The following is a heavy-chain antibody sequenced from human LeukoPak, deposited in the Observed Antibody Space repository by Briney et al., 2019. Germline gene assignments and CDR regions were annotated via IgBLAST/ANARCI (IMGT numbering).Heavy chain of an antibody. V-gene: IGHV3-23*01. CDR1: GFAFGCEA. D-gene: IGHD1-1*01. CDR3: AKSRSSSANWALQIFDN. J-gene: IGHJ4*02. Sequence: PGGSLRLSCAVSGFAFGCEAMSWVRQSPARGLEWVASISPGGGTTYYADYVKGRFTISRDNSKNSLFVQMNSLRAEDTAVYFCAKSRSSSANWALQIFDNWGQGTLVTVSS. CDR2: ISPGGGTT.